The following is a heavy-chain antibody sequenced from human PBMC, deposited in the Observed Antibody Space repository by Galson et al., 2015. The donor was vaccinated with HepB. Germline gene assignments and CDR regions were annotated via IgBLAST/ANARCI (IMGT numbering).Heavy chain of an antibody. D-gene: IGHD6-19*01. CDR3: AKDKQWLSYYYYGIDG. Sequence: SLRLSCAASGFTFSSYGMHWVRQAPGKGLEWVAVISYDGSNKYYVDSVKGRFTISRDNSKNTLYLQMNSLRAEDTAVYYCAKDKQWLSYYYYGIDGWGQGTTVTVSS. CDR2: ISYDGSNK. V-gene: IGHV3-30*18. J-gene: IGHJ6*02. CDR1: GFTFSSYG.